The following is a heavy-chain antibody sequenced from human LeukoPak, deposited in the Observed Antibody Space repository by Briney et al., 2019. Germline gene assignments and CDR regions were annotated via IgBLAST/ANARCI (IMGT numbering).Heavy chain of an antibody. Sequence: SVKVSCKASGYTFSGYYMHWVRQAPGQGLEWMGGIIPIFGTANYAQKFQGRVTITADESTSTAYMELSSLRSEDTAVYYCAREYSYGYVFDYWGQGTLVTVSS. V-gene: IGHV1-69*13. CDR3: AREYSYGYVFDY. J-gene: IGHJ4*02. CDR1: GYTFSGYY. CDR2: IIPIFGTA. D-gene: IGHD5-18*01.